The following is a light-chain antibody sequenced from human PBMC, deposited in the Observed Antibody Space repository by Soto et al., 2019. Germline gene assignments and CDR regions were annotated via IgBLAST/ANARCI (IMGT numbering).Light chain of an antibody. J-gene: IGLJ1*01. CDR1: SSDVDGYNY. CDR3: SSYTSSSTLYV. CDR2: DVS. Sequence: QSVLTQPASVSGAPVESITISCTGTSSDVDGYNYVSWYQQHPGKAPKLMIYDVSNRPSGVSNRFSGSKSGNTASLTISGLLAEDEADYYCSSYTSSSTLYVFGTGTKVTVL. V-gene: IGLV2-14*01.